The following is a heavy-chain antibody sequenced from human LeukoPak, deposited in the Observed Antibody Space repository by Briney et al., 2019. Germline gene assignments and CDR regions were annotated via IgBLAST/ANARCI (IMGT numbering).Heavy chain of an antibody. V-gene: IGHV1-2*02. CDR1: GYTFSGTGWY. J-gene: IGHJ4*02. Sequence: ASVRVSCTASGYTFSGTGWYLYWLRQAPGQGLECMGCIYPNNGATGYAQKFQGRVAMTSDTSISTAYMELSRLRPDDTAVYYCARDGPAQMVDFDYWGQGTLVTVSS. CDR2: IYPNNGAT. D-gene: IGHD3-10*01. CDR3: ARDGPAQMVDFDY.